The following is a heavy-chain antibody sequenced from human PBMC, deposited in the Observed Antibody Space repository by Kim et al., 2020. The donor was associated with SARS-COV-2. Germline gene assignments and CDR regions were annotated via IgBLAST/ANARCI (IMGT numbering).Heavy chain of an antibody. J-gene: IGHJ6*02. Sequence: GGSLRLSCAASGFTFSSYWMSWVRQAPGKGLEWVANIKQDGSEKYYVDSVKGRFTISRDNAKNSLYLQMNSLRAEDTAVYYCARDWYSGSYQTFYYYGMDVWGQGTTVTVSS. CDR1: GFTFSSYW. CDR3: ARDWYSGSYQTFYYYGMDV. V-gene: IGHV3-7*03. D-gene: IGHD1-26*01. CDR2: IKQDGSEK.